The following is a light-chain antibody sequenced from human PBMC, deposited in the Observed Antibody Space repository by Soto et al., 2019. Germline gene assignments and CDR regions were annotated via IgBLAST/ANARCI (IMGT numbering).Light chain of an antibody. J-gene: IGKJ1*01. CDR3: HHYET. V-gene: IGKV3-20*01. CDR2: GAS. CDR1: QSVTSNF. Sequence: EIVMTQSPGTLSVSPGERATLSCRASQSVTSNFLAWYNQKPGQAPRLLIYGASNRATGIPDRFSGSGSGTEFTLTISRLEPEDFTVYYCHHYETFGQGTKVDIK.